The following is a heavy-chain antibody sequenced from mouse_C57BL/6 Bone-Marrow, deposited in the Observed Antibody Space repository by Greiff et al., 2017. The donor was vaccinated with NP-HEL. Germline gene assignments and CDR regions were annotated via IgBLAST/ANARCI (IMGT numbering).Heavy chain of an antibody. D-gene: IGHD1-1*01. CDR1: GFTFSSYA. J-gene: IGHJ1*03. CDR3: ASSYYGSSYWYFDV. V-gene: IGHV5-4*01. Sequence: EVQGVESGGGLVKPGGSLKLSCAASGFTFSSYAMSWVRQTPEKRLEWVATISDGGSYTYYPDNVKGRFTISRDNAKNNLYLQMSHLKSEDTAMYYCASSYYGSSYWYFDVWGTGTTVTVSS. CDR2: ISDGGSYT.